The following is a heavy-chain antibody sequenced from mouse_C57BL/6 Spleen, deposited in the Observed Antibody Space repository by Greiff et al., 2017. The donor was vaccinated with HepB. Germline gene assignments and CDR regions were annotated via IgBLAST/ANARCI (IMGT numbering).Heavy chain of an antibody. J-gene: IGHJ2*01. D-gene: IGHD1-1*01. CDR2: INPSSGYT. Sequence: VQLQESGAELAKPGASVKLSCKASGYTFTSYWMHWVKQRPGQGLEWIGYINPSSGYTKYNQKFKDKATLTADKSSSSAYMQLSSLTYADSAVYYCARWSDYGGDYFDYWGQGTTLTVSS. V-gene: IGHV1-7*01. CDR1: GYTFTSYW. CDR3: ARWSDYGGDYFDY.